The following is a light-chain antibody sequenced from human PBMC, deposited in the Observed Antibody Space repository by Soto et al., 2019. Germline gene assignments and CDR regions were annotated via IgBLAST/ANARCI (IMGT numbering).Light chain of an antibody. CDR2: EGN. Sequence: QSALTQPASVSGSPGQSITVSCTGTSSDVGSYNLVSWYQQHPGKAPKLMIYEGNKRPSGISNRFSGSKSGNTASLTISGLQAEDEAEYYCSSFAGSSNVLLGGGTKLTVL. CDR1: SSDVGSYNL. V-gene: IGLV2-23*01. CDR3: SSFAGSSNVL. J-gene: IGLJ2*01.